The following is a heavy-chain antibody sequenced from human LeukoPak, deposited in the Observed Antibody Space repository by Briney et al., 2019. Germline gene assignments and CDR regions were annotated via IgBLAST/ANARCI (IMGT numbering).Heavy chain of an antibody. CDR3: ARADNWNYGGDWFDP. CDR1: GGTFSSYA. Sequence: SVKVSCKASGGTFSSYAISWVRQAPGQGLEWMGRIIPIFGTANYAQKFQGRVTITADKSTSTAYMELSSLRSGDTAVYYCARADNWNYGGDWFDPWGQGTLVTVSS. CDR2: IIPIFGTA. D-gene: IGHD1-7*01. V-gene: IGHV1-69*06. J-gene: IGHJ5*02.